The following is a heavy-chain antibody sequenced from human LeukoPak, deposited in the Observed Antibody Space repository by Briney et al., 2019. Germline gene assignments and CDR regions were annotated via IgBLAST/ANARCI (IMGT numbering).Heavy chain of an antibody. V-gene: IGHV1-69*13. CDR1: GGTFSSYA. J-gene: IGHJ6*03. CDR3: ARGRDSSSSFGHYYYYYMDV. D-gene: IGHD6-6*01. CDR2: IIPIFGTA. Sequence: ASVKVSCKASGGTFSSYAISWVRQAPGQGLEWMGGIIPIFGTANYAQKFQGRVTITADESTSTAYMELSSPRSEDTAVYYCARGRDSSSSFGHYYYYYMDVWGKGTTVTVSS.